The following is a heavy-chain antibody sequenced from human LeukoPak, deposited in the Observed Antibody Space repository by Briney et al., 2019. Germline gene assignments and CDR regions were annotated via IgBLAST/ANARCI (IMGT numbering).Heavy chain of an antibody. J-gene: IGHJ3*02. CDR1: GFTFSSSS. V-gene: IGHV3-48*02. CDR3: ARDHQWAFDI. D-gene: IGHD2-8*01. Sequence: GGSLRLSCVASGFTFSSSSMNWVRQAPWKGLEWISYLTGSSSTIYYADSVKGRFTISRDNAKNSLYLQMNSLRDEDTAVYYCARDHQWAFDIWGQGTMVTVSS. CDR2: LTGSSSTI.